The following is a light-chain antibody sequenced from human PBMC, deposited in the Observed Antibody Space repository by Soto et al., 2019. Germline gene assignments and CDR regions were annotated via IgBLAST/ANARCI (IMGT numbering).Light chain of an antibody. V-gene: IGKV3-20*01. CDR2: GAF. CDR3: QQDGSSSGT. J-gene: IGKJ1*01. Sequence: EIVLTQSPGTLSLSPGERATLSCRASQSVSSSYLAWYQQKPGQAPRLLIYGAFSRATGIPDRFSGSGSGTDCTLTISRLEHEEFAVYSVQQDGSSSGTLGQRTKVVIK. CDR1: QSVSSSY.